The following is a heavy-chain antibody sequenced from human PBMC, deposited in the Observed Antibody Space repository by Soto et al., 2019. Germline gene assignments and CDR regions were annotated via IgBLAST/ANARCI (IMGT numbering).Heavy chain of an antibody. Sequence: SETLSHPCTVSGGSISDLYWSWIRQSPGKGLEWIGYIYDGGSTKHNPSLESRVTISVDTSKNQLSLKLNSVTAADTAVYYYARDSPDGSPDYWGQGTLVTVSS. CDR1: GGSISDLY. D-gene: IGHD5-12*01. CDR2: IYDGGST. J-gene: IGHJ4*02. V-gene: IGHV4-59*11. CDR3: ARDSPDGSPDY.